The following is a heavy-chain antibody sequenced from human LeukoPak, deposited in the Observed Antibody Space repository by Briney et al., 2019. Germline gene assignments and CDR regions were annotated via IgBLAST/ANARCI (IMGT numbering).Heavy chain of an antibody. CDR1: GFTLSQYY. Sequence: GGSLRLSCEGSGFTLSQYYTSWIRQAPGKGLELLSYISSSGETKYYADSLKGRFTISRDNAKNSLSLQMNSLRAEDSAVYYCAKGTVAGRQRAPPKEWFDPWGQGTLVTASS. D-gene: IGHD6-6*01. CDR3: AKGTVAGRQRAPPKEWFDP. J-gene: IGHJ5*02. CDR2: ISSSGETK. V-gene: IGHV3-11*04.